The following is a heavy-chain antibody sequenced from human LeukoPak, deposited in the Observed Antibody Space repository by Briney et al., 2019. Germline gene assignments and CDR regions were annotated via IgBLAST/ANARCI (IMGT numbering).Heavy chain of an antibody. Sequence: SETLSLTCTVSGGSISSSSYYWGWIRQPPGKGLEWIGSIYYSGSTYYNPSLKSRVTISVDTSKNQFSLKLSSVTAADTAVYHCARHGLTTRFDPWGQGTLVTVSS. CDR3: ARHGLTTRFDP. CDR2: IYYSGST. J-gene: IGHJ5*02. V-gene: IGHV4-39*01. CDR1: GGSISSSSYY. D-gene: IGHD4-11*01.